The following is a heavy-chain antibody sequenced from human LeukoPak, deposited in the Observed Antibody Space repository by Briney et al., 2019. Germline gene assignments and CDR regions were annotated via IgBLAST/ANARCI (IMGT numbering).Heavy chain of an antibody. CDR3: ARLSRATMVRGVISRRHGMDV. J-gene: IGHJ6*02. CDR1: GYSFTSYW. CDR2: IYPGDSDN. Sequence: GESLNISCKCSGYSFTSYWIGWVRQMPGKGLEGMGIIYPGDSDNRYSPSFQGQVTISADKSISTAYLQWSSLKASDTAMYYCARLSRATMVRGVISRRHGMDVWGQGTTVTVSS. V-gene: IGHV5-51*01. D-gene: IGHD3-10*01.